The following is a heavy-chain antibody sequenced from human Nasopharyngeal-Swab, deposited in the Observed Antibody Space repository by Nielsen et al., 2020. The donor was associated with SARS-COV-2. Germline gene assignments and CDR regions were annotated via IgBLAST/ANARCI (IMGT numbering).Heavy chain of an antibody. D-gene: IGHD2-21*02. Sequence: GGSLRLSCAVSGFMLSSSGMSWVRQAPGKGLEWVSGLNSAGTATYYADSVRGRFTISRDKSQNTLYLQMSSLRAEDTAVYYCVKGTASLDFWGQGTLGTVSS. V-gene: IGHV3-23*01. CDR2: LNSAGTAT. CDR3: VKGTASLDF. J-gene: IGHJ4*02. CDR1: GFMLSSSG.